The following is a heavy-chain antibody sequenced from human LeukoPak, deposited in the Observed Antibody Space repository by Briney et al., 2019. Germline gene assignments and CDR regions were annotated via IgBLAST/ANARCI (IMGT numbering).Heavy chain of an antibody. Sequence: ASVKVSCKAFGYIFTSYYMHWVRQAPGQGLEWMGIINPSGGTTSYAQKFQGRVTMTRDTSTSTVYMELSSLTSEDTAVYYCARDGGVAAAGPFDPWGQGTLVTVSS. CDR2: INPSGGTT. V-gene: IGHV1-46*01. CDR3: ARDGGVAAAGPFDP. J-gene: IGHJ5*02. D-gene: IGHD6-13*01. CDR1: GYIFTSYY.